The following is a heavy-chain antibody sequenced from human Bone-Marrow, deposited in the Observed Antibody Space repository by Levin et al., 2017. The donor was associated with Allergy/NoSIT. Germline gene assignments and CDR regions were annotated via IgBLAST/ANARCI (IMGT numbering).Heavy chain of an antibody. CDR1: AFTFSTYA. V-gene: IGHV3-23*01. Sequence: GGSLRLSCAASAFTFSTYAMSWVRQAPGKGLEWVSTISGSGGSTYYADSVQGRFTISRDNSENTLYLQMNSLRAEDTAVYYCAKGQIVATIRGSLDCWGQGTLVTVSS. J-gene: IGHJ4*02. CDR2: ISGSGGST. D-gene: IGHD5-12*01. CDR3: AKGQIVATIRGSLDC.